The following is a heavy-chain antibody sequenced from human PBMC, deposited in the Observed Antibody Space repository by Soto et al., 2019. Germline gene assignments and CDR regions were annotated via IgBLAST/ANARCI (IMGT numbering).Heavy chain of an antibody. CDR1: GFSFTNYW. CDR2: INSDGSGI. Sequence: LRLSCAASGFSFTNYWIRWVRQSPGQGLVWVSRINSDGSGIRYADSVKGRFTISRDNAKNTVDLQMNSLRAEDTAVFYCAREGFTMLGGSGMDVWGQGTTVTVSS. J-gene: IGHJ6*02. D-gene: IGHD3-10*02. CDR3: AREGFTMLGGSGMDV. V-gene: IGHV3-74*01.